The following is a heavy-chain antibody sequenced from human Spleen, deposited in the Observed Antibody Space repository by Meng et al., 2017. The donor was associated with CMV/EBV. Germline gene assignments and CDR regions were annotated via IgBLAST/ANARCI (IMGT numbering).Heavy chain of an antibody. V-gene: IGHV1-2*02. CDR2: IDANSDST. CDR3: AREARIAARWCDY. J-gene: IGHJ4*02. CDR1: GYTVTVYY. D-gene: IGHD6-6*01. Sequence: SGYTVTVYYMRWPRQAPGEGLELMGWIDANSDSTNHERKFKGSDNMTRDTAISTASMVLSRLTSDDTAVYYCAREARIAARWCDYWGQGTLVTVSS.